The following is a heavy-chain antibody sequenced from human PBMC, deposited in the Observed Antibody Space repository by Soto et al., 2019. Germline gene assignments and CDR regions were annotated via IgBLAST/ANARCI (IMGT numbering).Heavy chain of an antibody. Sequence: SETLSLTCTVSGGSISSGGFYWTWIHQHPGKGLEWIGYIYNSGSTYYNPSLKSRLTISVDTSKNQFFLKLSSVTAADTAVYYCAREGEEMIAGFDPWGQGTLVTVSS. J-gene: IGHJ5*02. D-gene: IGHD3-16*01. CDR2: IYNSGST. V-gene: IGHV4-31*03. CDR1: GGSISSGGFY. CDR3: AREGEEMIAGFDP.